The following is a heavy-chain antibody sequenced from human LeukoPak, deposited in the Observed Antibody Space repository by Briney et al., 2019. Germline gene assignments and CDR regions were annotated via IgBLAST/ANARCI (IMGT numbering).Heavy chain of an antibody. CDR1: GGSFSGYY. Sequence: SETLSLNCAVYGGSFSGYYWSWIRQPPGKGLELIGEISHSGNSNYNPSLKSRVTISVDTSKNQFSLRLSSLTAADAALYYCARGLNYSDTTGYYPAYMDVWGRGTTVTVSS. V-gene: IGHV4-34*01. J-gene: IGHJ6*03. CDR3: ARGLNYSDTTGYYPAYMDV. CDR2: ISHSGNS. D-gene: IGHD3-22*01.